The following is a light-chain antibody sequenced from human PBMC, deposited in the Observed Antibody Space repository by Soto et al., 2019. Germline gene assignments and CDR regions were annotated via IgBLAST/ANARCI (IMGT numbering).Light chain of an antibody. V-gene: IGKV1-39*01. CDR1: QSISSY. J-gene: IGKJ5*01. CDR3: QQRSNWRRVT. Sequence: DIQMTQSPSSLSASVGDRVTITCRSSQSISSYLNWYQQKPGKAPKLLIYDASSLQSGVPSRFSGSGSGTDFTLTIRSLEPEDFAVYYCQQRSNWRRVTFGQGTRREIK. CDR2: DAS.